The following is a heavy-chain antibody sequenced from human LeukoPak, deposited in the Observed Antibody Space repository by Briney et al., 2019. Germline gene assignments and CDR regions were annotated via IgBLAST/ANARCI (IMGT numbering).Heavy chain of an antibody. D-gene: IGHD3-3*01. J-gene: IGHJ4*02. Sequence: PGGSLRLSCAASGFTFDDYAMHRVRQAPGKGLEWVSGISWNSGSIGYADSVKGRFTISRDNAKNSLYLQMNSLRAEDMALYYCVKDKSAWRDGFDYWGQGILVTVPS. V-gene: IGHV3-9*03. CDR3: VKDKSAWRDGFDY. CDR2: ISWNSGSI. CDR1: GFTFDDYA.